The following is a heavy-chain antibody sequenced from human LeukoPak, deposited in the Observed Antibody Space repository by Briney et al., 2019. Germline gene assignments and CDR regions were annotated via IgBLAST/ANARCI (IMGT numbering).Heavy chain of an antibody. CDR3: AKLAAAGAYYYYYMDV. Sequence: GGSLRLSCAASGFTFSSYGMHWDRQAPGKGLEWVAFIRYDGSNKYYADSVKGRFTISRDNSKNTLYLQMNSLRAEDTAVYYCAKLAAAGAYYYYYMDVWGKGTTVTVSS. D-gene: IGHD6-13*01. CDR2: IRYDGSNK. CDR1: GFTFSSYG. V-gene: IGHV3-30*02. J-gene: IGHJ6*03.